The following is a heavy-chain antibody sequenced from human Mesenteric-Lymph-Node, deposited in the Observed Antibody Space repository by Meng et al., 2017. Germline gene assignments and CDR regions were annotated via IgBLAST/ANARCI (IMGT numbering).Heavy chain of an antibody. V-gene: IGHV4-34*01. CDR3: ARALEYTGSYFY. D-gene: IGHD3-10*01. CDR2: INHSGDT. J-gene: IGHJ4*02. Sequence: HGQPQQWGAGLLRPSEPLSLTCAVYGGSFSGYYWSWIRQPPGKGLEWVGEINHSGDTDYNPSLKSRVTISRDTSKNQFSLKLTSVTATDTAVYYCARALEYTGSYFYWGQGTLVTVSS. CDR1: GGSFSGYY.